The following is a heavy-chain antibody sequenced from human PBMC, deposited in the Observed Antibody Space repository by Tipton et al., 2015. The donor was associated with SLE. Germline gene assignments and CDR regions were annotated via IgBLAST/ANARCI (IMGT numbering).Heavy chain of an antibody. CDR3: AKDSL. CDR1: GGSFSGYY. J-gene: IGHJ4*02. Sequence: GLVKPSETLSLTCAVYGGSFSGYYWSWIRQPPGKGLEWVSAISGSGGSTYYADSVKGRFTISRDNSKNTLYLQMNSLRAEDTAVYYCAKDSLRGQGTLVTVSS. V-gene: IGHV3-23*01. CDR2: ISGSGGST.